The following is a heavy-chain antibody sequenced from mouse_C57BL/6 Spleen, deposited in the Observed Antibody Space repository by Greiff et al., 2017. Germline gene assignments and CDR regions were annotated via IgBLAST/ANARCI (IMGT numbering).Heavy chain of an antibody. D-gene: IGHD2-4*01. J-gene: IGHJ1*03. V-gene: IGHV1-55*01. CDR3: ARRPYDYDWYFDV. CDR2: IYPGSGST. CDR1: GYTFTSYW. Sequence: QVQLQQSGAELVKPGASVKMSCKASGYTFTSYWITWVKQRPGHGLEWIGDIYPGSGSTNYNEKFKSKATLTVDTSSSTAYMQLSSLTSEDSAVYYCARRPYDYDWYFDVWGTGTTVTVSS.